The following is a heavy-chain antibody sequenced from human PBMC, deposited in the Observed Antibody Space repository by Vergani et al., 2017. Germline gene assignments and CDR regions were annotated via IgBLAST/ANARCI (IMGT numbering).Heavy chain of an antibody. V-gene: IGHV4-59*01. J-gene: IGHJ6*03. CDR1: GGSISSYY. CDR3: ARGLKRISRSSIRGYYYYYMDV. Sequence: QVQLPESGPGLVKPSETLSLTCTVSGGSISSYYWSWIRQPPGKGLEWIGYIYYSGSTNYNPSLKSRVTISVDTSKNQFSLKLSSVTAADTAVYYCARGLKRISRSSIRGYYYYYMDVWGKGTTVTVSS. CDR2: IYYSGST. D-gene: IGHD2-15*01.